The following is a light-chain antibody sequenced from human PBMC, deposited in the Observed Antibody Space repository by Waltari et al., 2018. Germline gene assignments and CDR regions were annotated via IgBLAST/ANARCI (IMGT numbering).Light chain of an antibody. CDR3: QQYTTYRVS. CDR2: DAS. V-gene: IGKV1-5*01. J-gene: IGKJ4*01. Sequence: DIPLTQSPSTLSAAVGDRVTITCRASLSISRWLAWYQQKPGKAPNHLIYDASTLENGVPSRFRGSGFATEFTLTISSLQPDDSATYYYQQYTTYRVSFGGGTKVEIK. CDR1: LSISRW.